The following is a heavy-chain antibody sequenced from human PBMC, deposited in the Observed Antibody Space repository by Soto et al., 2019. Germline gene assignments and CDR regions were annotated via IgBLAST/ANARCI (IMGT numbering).Heavy chain of an antibody. CDR2: IYYSGST. D-gene: IGHD2-2*01. CDR3: AREGPGDGVPAARPPRGDAFDI. V-gene: IGHV4-59*01. J-gene: IGHJ3*02. CDR1: GGSISSYY. Sequence: SETLSLTCTVSGGSISSYYWSWIRQPPGKGLEWIGYIYYSGSTNYNPSLKSRVTISVDTSKNQFSLKLSSVTAADTAVYYCAREGPGDGVPAARPPRGDAFDIWGQGTMVTVSS.